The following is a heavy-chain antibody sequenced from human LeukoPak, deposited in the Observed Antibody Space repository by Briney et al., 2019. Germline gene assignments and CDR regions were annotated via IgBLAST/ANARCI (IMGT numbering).Heavy chain of an antibody. V-gene: IGHV3-30*02. J-gene: IGHJ4*02. CDR1: GFTFSSYG. D-gene: IGHD6-19*01. CDR3: AKDHGSSGWPTDFDY. Sequence: GGSLRLSCAASGFTFSSYGMHWVRQAPGKGLEWVAFIRYDGSNKYYADSVKGRFTISRDNSKNTLYLQMNSLRAEDTAVYYCAKDHGSSGWPTDFDYWGRGTLVTVSS. CDR2: IRYDGSNK.